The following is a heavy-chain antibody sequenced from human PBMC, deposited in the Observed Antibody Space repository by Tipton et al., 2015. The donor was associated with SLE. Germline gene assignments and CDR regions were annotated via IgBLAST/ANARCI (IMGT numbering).Heavy chain of an antibody. Sequence: SLRLSCAASGFTFSSYSMNWVRLVPGKGLEWVSALSGSGGSTYYADSVKGRFTISRDNSKNTLYLQMNSLRAEDTAVYYCATKTRTVAAPFDYWGQGTLVTVSS. CDR1: GFTFSSYS. J-gene: IGHJ4*02. CDR2: LSGSGGST. CDR3: ATKTRTVAAPFDY. V-gene: IGHV3-23*01. D-gene: IGHD6-19*01.